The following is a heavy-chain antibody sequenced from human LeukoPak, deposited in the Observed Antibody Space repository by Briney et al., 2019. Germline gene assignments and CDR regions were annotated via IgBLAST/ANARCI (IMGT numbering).Heavy chain of an antibody. J-gene: IGHJ4*02. Sequence: GESLKISCTTSGYTFTTYRTTWVRQVPGKGLEWMGRIDPSGSSSTYSPSFQGHVTISVDQSIRTAYLQWSSLEASDTAIYYCARSSRTNRRGWYGFYYFDYWGQGTRVTVSS. CDR3: ARSSRTNRRGWYGFYYFDY. V-gene: IGHV5-10-1*01. CDR2: IDPSGSSS. D-gene: IGHD6-19*01. CDR1: GYTFTTYR.